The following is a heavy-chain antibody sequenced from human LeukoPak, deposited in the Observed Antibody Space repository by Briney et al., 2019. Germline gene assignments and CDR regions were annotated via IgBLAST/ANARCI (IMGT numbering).Heavy chain of an antibody. J-gene: IGHJ4*02. Sequence: GASVKVSCKASGYTFTGYYMHWVRQAPGQGLEWMGWINPNSGGTNYAQKFQGRVTMTRDTSISTAYMELSRLRSDDTAVYYCARLHCSSTSCYDYWGQGTLVTVSS. V-gene: IGHV1-2*02. CDR2: INPNSGGT. D-gene: IGHD2-2*01. CDR3: ARLHCSSTSCYDY. CDR1: GYTFTGYY.